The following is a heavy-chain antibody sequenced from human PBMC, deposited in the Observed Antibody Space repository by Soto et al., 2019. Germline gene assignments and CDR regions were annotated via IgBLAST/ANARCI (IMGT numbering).Heavy chain of an antibody. Sequence: GGSLRLSCAASGFRFRSYAMNLVRQAPGKGLEWVSYISVGSGSIFYADSVKGRFTISRDDAKNSLYLQMNTLRGEDTAVYYCVRDDRWAFDIWGQGTMVTVSS. CDR3: VRDDRWAFDI. CDR2: ISVGSGSI. D-gene: IGHD3-22*01. J-gene: IGHJ3*02. CDR1: GFRFRSYA. V-gene: IGHV3-48*01.